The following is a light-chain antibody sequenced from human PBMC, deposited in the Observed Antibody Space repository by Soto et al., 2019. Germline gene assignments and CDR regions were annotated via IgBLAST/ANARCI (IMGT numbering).Light chain of an antibody. CDR1: SXDVGGYNY. Sequence: QSVLTQPRSVSGSPGQSVTISCTGTSXDVGGYNYVSWYQQHPGKAPKLMIYDVSKRPSGVPDRFSGSKSGNTASLTISGLQAEDEADYYCCSYAGSYTFHVFGTGTKVTVL. CDR3: CSYAGSYTFHV. CDR2: DVS. V-gene: IGLV2-11*01. J-gene: IGLJ1*01.